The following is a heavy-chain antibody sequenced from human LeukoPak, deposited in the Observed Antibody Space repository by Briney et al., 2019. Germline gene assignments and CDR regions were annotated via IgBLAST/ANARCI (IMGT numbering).Heavy chain of an antibody. D-gene: IGHD6-6*01. Sequence: GGSLRLSCAASGFTFSSYWMRWVRQAPGKGLVWVSRINSDGSSTSYADSVKGRFTISRDNSKNTLYLQMNSLRAEDTAVYYCAKPGVYSSSLGGYFDYWGQGTLVTVSS. CDR3: AKPGVYSSSLGGYFDY. CDR1: GFTFSSYW. V-gene: IGHV3-74*01. J-gene: IGHJ4*02. CDR2: INSDGSST.